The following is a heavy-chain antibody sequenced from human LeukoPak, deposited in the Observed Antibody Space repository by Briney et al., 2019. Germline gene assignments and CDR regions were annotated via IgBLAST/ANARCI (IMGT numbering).Heavy chain of an antibody. CDR3: AKPITFGGVIAHDIDY. Sequence: GGSLRLSCAASGFTFSSYGMHWVRQAPGKGLEWVAFIRYGGSNKYYADSVKGRFTISRDNSKNTLYLQMNSLRAEDTAVYYCAKPITFGGVIAHDIDYWGQGTLVTVSS. D-gene: IGHD3-16*02. CDR1: GFTFSSYG. V-gene: IGHV3-30*02. J-gene: IGHJ4*02. CDR2: IRYGGSNK.